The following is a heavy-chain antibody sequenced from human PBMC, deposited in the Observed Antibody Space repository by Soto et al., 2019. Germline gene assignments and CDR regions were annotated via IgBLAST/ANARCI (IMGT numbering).Heavy chain of an antibody. CDR1: GYTFTSYG. D-gene: IGHD3-16*02. J-gene: IGHJ4*02. V-gene: IGHV1-18*01. CDR2: ISAYNGNT. Sequence: ASVKVSCKASGYTFTSYGISWVRQAPGQGLEWMGWISAYNGNTNYAQKLQGRATMTTDTSTSTAYMELRSLRSDDTAVYYCARLPSKGGSYPQSYIDYWGQGTLVTVPQ. CDR3: ARLPSKGGSYPQSYIDY.